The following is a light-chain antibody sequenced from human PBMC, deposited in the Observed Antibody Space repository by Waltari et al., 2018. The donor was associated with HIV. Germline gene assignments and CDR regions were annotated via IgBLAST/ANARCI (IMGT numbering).Light chain of an antibody. J-gene: IGLJ3*02. CDR2: SNS. CDR3: ATWDDTLDGPV. CDR1: TSNIGSNS. V-gene: IGLV1-44*01. Sequence: QYVLTQSPSASGTPGQSVTISCSGGTSNIGSNSVIWYQQVPGTAPQLFMFSNSLRPSGVPDRFSGSKSGTSASLAISGLQSEYEADYYCATWDDTLDGPVFGGGTRLTVL.